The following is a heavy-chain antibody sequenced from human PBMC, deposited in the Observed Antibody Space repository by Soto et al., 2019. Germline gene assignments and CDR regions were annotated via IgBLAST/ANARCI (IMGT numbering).Heavy chain of an antibody. V-gene: IGHV3-73*02. CDR3: TKYSGTSSAPAA. D-gene: IGHD1-26*01. CDR2: IGSKGQNYAT. J-gene: IGHJ5*02. CDR1: GFSFSDSA. Sequence: EVQLVESGGGLVQPGGSLKLSCAASGFSFSDSAMHWVRQASGKGLEWVGRIGSKGQNYATTYAASVKGRFIISTDESKNMAHLQINSLKTEDTAVYYCTKYSGTSSAPAALGQGTLVTVSS.